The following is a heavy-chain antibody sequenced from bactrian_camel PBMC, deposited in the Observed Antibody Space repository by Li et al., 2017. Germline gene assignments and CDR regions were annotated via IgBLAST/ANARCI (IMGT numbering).Heavy chain of an antibody. CDR2: IFSGGLT. Sequence: HVQLVESGGGSVQAGGSTRLSCVVSGYNIRRDCLAWFRQSPDSGREVVARIFSGGLTKYADSVKGRFTISLDNPNFAKNTVYLQMDSLEPEDTAMYYCAANPWCRRLSQGDFGFWGLGTQVTVS. D-gene: IGHD7*01. V-gene: IGHV3S53*01. J-gene: IGHJ6*01. CDR1: GYNIRRDC. CDR3: AANPWCRRLSQGDFGF.